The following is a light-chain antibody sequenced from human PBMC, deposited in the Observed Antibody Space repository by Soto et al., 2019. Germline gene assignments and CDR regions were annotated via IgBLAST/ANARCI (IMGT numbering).Light chain of an antibody. CDR2: FGS. CDR3: MNAIQSPIL. J-gene: IGKJ5*01. CDR1: QSLLHSNGNIY. V-gene: IGKV2-28*01. Sequence: DIVMTQSPLSLPVTPGEPASISCRSSQSLLHSNGNIYLDWYLQRPGQSPQLLIYFGSNRASGDPDRLTGCGSGTHFPLKISRVGAEEVGVYSCMNAIQSPILFGQGSRLEIK.